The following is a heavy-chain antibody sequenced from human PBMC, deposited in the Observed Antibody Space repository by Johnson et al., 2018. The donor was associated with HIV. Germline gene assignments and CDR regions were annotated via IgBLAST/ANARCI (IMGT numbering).Heavy chain of an antibody. V-gene: IGHV3-30-3*01. J-gene: IGHJ3*02. CDR2: ISYDGNNK. D-gene: IGHD6-6*01. CDR3: ARVFYRYSSSSTAAFDI. CDR1: GFTFSSYA. Sequence: VQLVESGGGVVQPGRSLRLSCVASGFTFSSYAMHWVRQAPGKGLEWVAVISYDGNNKYYTDSVKGRFTISRDNSKSTLYLQMNSLGAEDTAVYYCARVFYRYSSSSTAAFDIWGQGTMVTVSS.